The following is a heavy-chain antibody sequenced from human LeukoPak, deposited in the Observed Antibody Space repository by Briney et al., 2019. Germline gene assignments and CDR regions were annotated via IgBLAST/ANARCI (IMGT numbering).Heavy chain of an antibody. J-gene: IGHJ4*02. CDR1: GYTFTGYY. D-gene: IGHD6-19*01. CDR3: ARQSSGRGHFDY. Sequence: ASVKVSCKASGYTFTGYYMHWVRQAPGQGLEWMGIINPSGGSTSYAQKFQGRVTMTRDMSTSTVYMELSSLRSEDTAVYYCARQSSGRGHFDYWGQGTLVTVSS. V-gene: IGHV1-46*01. CDR2: INPSGGST.